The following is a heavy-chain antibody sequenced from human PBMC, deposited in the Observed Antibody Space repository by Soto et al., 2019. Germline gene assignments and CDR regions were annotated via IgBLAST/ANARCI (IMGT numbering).Heavy chain of an antibody. D-gene: IGHD2-2*01. CDR3: ARDSSLGYCSSTSCSDAFDI. Sequence: PGGSLRLSXAASGFTFSSYSMNWVRQAPGKGLEWVSSISSSSSYIYYADSVKGRFTISRDNAKNSLYLQMNSLRAEDTAVYYCARDSSLGYCSSTSCSDAFDIWGQGTMVTVSS. CDR2: ISSSSSYI. J-gene: IGHJ3*02. CDR1: GFTFSSYS. V-gene: IGHV3-21*01.